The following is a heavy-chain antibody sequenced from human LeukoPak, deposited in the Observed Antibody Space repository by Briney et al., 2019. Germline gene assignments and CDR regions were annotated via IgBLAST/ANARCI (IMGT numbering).Heavy chain of an antibody. J-gene: IGHJ3*02. CDR3: ARDFPRDNDAFDI. CDR2: ISSSTTYI. Sequence: PGGSLRLSCAASGFTFSSYAMSWVRQAPGKGLEWVSSISSSTTYIYYADSVKGRFTISRDNAKNSLYLQMNSLRAEDTAVYYCARDFPRDNDAFDIWGQGTMVIVSS. CDR1: GFTFSSYA. V-gene: IGHV3-21*01.